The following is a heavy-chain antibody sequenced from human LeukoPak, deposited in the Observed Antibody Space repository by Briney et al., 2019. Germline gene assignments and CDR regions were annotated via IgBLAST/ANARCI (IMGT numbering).Heavy chain of an antibody. Sequence: ASVTVSCKTSGYTFTDYFVHWVRQAPGQGLEWMGWINPNSGGTEYAQKFLGRVTMTRDTSISTAYMELSRLRSDDTAVYFCAREYYYDSSGYSVDYYYYGMDVWGQGTTVTVSS. CDR3: AREYYYDSSGYSVDYYYYGMDV. CDR2: INPNSGGT. V-gene: IGHV1-2*02. J-gene: IGHJ6*02. CDR1: GYTFTDYF. D-gene: IGHD3-22*01.